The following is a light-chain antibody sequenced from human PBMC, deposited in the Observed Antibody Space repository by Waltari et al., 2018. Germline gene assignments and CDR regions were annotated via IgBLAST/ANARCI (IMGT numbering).Light chain of an antibody. CDR2: LCS. J-gene: IGKJ2*01. CDR1: QRPLHSNGYNY. V-gene: IGKV2-28*01. CDR3: MEPLQTRT. Sequence: DFVMPHSPLPLPFNPGAPASTAFGYSQRPLHSNGYNYLEWYLQKPGQSPQLLIYLCSKRASGVPDRFSGSGASTDFTLRISRVEAEDVGFYYCMEPLQTRTFGQGTKLEIK.